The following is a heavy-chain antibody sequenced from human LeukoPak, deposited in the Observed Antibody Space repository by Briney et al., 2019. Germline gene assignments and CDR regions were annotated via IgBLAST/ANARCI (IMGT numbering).Heavy chain of an antibody. CDR2: IKQDGSVK. CDR3: ARDQASYYGSGSYTDV. CDR1: GFTFSNYW. V-gene: IGHV3-7*01. D-gene: IGHD3-10*01. Sequence: PGGSLTLSCAASGFTFSNYWMTWVRQAPGKGLEWVANIKQDGSVKSYEDSVKGRFTISRDNAKNSLYLQMNSLRAEDTAVYYCARDQASYYGSGSYTDVWGKGTTVTISS. J-gene: IGHJ6*04.